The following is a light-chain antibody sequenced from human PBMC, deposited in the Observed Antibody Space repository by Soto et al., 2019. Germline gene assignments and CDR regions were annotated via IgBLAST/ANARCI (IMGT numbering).Light chain of an antibody. CDR2: EVS. J-gene: IGLJ1*01. V-gene: IGLV2-14*01. Sequence: LAQPASVSGSPGQSITISCTGTSSDVGGYNYVSWYQQYPGKAPKLMIYEVSNRPSGVTSRFSGSKSENTASLTISGLQAEDEADYYCSSYSATNTLVFVSGTKVTVL. CDR3: SSYSATNTLV. CDR1: SSDVGGYNY.